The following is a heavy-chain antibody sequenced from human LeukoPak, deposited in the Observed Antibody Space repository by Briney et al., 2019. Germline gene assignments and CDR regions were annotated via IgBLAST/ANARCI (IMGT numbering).Heavy chain of an antibody. CDR2: IYTSGRA. Sequence: SETLSLTCTVSGGSITNYYWSWIRQPAGKGLEWIVRIYTSGRANYNPSLLSRVTMSVDTSKNQFSLKLNSVTAADTAVYYCARMEAAALHNYYYYYYMDVWGKGTTVTVSS. V-gene: IGHV4-4*07. J-gene: IGHJ6*03. D-gene: IGHD6-13*01. CDR3: ARMEAAALHNYYYYYYMDV. CDR1: GGSITNYY.